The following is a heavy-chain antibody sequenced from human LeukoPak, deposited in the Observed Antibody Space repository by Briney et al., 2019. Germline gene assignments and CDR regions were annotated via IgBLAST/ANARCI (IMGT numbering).Heavy chain of an antibody. CDR1: GGSFSGYY. D-gene: IGHD4-17*01. J-gene: IGHJ4*02. Sequence: SETLSLTCAVYGGSFSGYYWSWIRQPPGKGLEWIGEIYHSGSTNYNPSLKSRVTISVDKSKNQFSLKLSSVTAADTAVYYCARWRLWGDYGDYVLDYWGQGTLATVSS. CDR2: IYHSGST. CDR3: ARWRLWGDYGDYVLDY. V-gene: IGHV4-34*01.